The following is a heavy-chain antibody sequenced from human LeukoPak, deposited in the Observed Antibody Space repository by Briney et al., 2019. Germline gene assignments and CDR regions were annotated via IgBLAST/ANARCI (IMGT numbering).Heavy chain of an antibody. D-gene: IGHD3-22*01. CDR3: ARAPMIVVVFPPRLDY. CDR2: INPNSGGT. V-gene: IGHV1-2*02. J-gene: IGHJ4*02. CDR1: GYTFTGYH. Sequence: ASVKVSCKTSGYTFTGYHMHWVRQAPGQGLEWMGWINPNSGGTNYAQKFQDRVTMTGDTSISTAYMELSRLTSDDTAVYYCARAPMIVVVFPPRLDYWGQGTLATVSS.